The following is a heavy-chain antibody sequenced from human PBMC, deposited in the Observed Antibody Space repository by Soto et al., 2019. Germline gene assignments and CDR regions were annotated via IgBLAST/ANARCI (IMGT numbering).Heavy chain of an antibody. D-gene: IGHD6-13*01. V-gene: IGHV1-8*01. Sequence: QVQLVQSGAEVKKPGASVKVSCKASGYTFTSYDINWVRQATGQGLEWMGWMNPNSGNTGYAQKFQGRGTMTRNTAVSTAYMELSSLRSEDTAVYYCARAGYSSSWYRAGYYCYRDVWGKGTTVTVSS. CDR2: MNPNSGNT. CDR1: GYTFTSYD. CDR3: ARAGYSSSWYRAGYYCYRDV. J-gene: IGHJ6*03.